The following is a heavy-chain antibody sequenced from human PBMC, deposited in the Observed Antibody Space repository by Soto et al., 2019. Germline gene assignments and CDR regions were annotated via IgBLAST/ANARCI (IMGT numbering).Heavy chain of an antibody. CDR3: GGLQHSGDSYYYYGMDV. D-gene: IGHD1-26*01. V-gene: IGHV4-39*01. CDR2: IYYSGST. J-gene: IGHJ6*02. CDR1: GGSISSSSYY. Sequence: SETLSLTCTVSGGSISSSSYYWGWIRQPPGKGLEWIGSIYYSGSTYYNPSLKSRVTISVDTSKNQFSLKLSSVTAAVTAVYYCGGLQHSGDSYYYYGMDVWGQGTTVTVSS.